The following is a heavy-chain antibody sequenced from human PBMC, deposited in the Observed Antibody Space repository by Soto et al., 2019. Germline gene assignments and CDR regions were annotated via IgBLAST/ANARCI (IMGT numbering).Heavy chain of an antibody. CDR3: ARARYSSGWYYYGMDV. CDR1: GFAFSSYS. Sequence: GGSLRLSCAASGFAFSSYSMNWVRQAPGKGLEWVSSISSSSSYIYYADSVKGRFTISRDNAKNSLYLQMNSLRAEDTAVYYCARARYSSGWYYYGMDVWGQGTTVTVSS. CDR2: ISSSSSYI. D-gene: IGHD6-19*01. J-gene: IGHJ6*02. V-gene: IGHV3-21*01.